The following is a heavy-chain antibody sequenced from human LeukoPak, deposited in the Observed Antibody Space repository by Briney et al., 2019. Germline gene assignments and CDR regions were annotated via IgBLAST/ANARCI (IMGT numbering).Heavy chain of an antibody. Sequence: MPSETLSLTCTVSGGSISSGGYYWSWIRQHPGKGLEWIGYIYYSGSTYYNPSLKSRVTISVDTSKNQFSLKLSSVTAADTAVYYCARDATFLARAFDIWGQGTLVTVSS. CDR2: IYYSGST. V-gene: IGHV4-31*03. CDR3: ARDATFLARAFDI. CDR1: GGSISSGGYY. J-gene: IGHJ3*02. D-gene: IGHD2/OR15-2a*01.